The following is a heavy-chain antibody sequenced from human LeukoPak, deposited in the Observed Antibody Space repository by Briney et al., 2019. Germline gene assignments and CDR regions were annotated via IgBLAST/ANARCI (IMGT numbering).Heavy chain of an antibody. CDR2: IIPIFGTA. CDR1: GGTFSSYA. J-gene: IGHJ4*02. D-gene: IGHD5-12*01. CDR3: ARMDIVATIEVYDY. V-gene: IGHV1-69*01. Sequence: GASVNVSCKASGGTFSSYAISWVRQAPGQGLEWMGGIIPIFGTANYAQKFQGRVTITADESTSTAYMELSSLRSDDTAVYYCARMDIVATIEVYDYWGQGTLVTVSS.